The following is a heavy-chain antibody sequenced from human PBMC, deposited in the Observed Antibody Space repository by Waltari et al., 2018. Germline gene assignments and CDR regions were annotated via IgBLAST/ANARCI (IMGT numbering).Heavy chain of an antibody. CDR3: AKDGGGS. J-gene: IGHJ4*02. Sequence: EVQLLESGGGLVQPGGSLRLSCAASGFTFSSYAMSWVRQAPGKGLEWVSVIYGGGSTYYADSVKGRFTISRDNSKNTLYLQMNSLRAEDTAVYYCAKDGGGSWGQGTLVTVSS. V-gene: IGHV3-23*03. CDR1: GFTFSSYA. D-gene: IGHD2-15*01. CDR2: IYGGGST.